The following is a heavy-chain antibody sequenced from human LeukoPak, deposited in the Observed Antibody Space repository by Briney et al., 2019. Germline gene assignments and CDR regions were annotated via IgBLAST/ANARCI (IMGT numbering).Heavy chain of an antibody. Sequence: SETLSLTCTVSGGSISSYYLSWIRQPPGKGLEWIGYIYYSGGTNYNPSLKSRVTISVDTSKNQFSLKLSSATAADTAVYYCARGQRSDAGWGLYYYYYYIDVWGKGTTVTVSS. V-gene: IGHV4-59*01. CDR3: ARGQRSDAGWGLYYYYYYIDV. D-gene: IGHD3-10*01. J-gene: IGHJ6*03. CDR1: GGSISSYY. CDR2: IYYSGGT.